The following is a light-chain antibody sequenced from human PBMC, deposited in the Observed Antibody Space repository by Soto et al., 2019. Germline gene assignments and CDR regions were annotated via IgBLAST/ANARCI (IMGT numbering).Light chain of an antibody. Sequence: IQMTQSPSTLSASVGDRVTITCRASQSISSWLAWYQQKPGKAPKLLIYKASSLESGVPSRFSGSGSGTEFTLTISSLQPDDFATYYCQQYNSWPLTFGGGTKVEIK. J-gene: IGKJ4*01. CDR2: KAS. CDR3: QQYNSWPLT. CDR1: QSISSW. V-gene: IGKV1-5*03.